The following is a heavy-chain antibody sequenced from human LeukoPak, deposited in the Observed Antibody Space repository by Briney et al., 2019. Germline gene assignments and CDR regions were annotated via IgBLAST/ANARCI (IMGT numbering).Heavy chain of an antibody. D-gene: IGHD6-13*01. J-gene: IGHJ4*02. V-gene: IGHV3-30*02. CDR3: AKVSSSWSYFDY. CDR1: GFTFSNYG. Sequence: PGGSLRLSCAASGFTFSNYGIHWVRQAPGKGLEWVAFIRYDGSNKYYADSVKGRFTISRDNSKNTLYLQMNSLRAEDTAVYFCAKVSSSWSYFDYWGQGTLVTVSS. CDR2: IRYDGSNK.